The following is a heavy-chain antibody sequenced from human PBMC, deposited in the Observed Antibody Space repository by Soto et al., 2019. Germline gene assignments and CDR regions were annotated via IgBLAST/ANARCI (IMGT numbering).Heavy chain of an antibody. V-gene: IGHV1-2*04. CDR1: GYTFIGYY. CDR2: INPNSGGT. Sequence: VSCKASGYTFIGYYIHWVRQAPGQGLEWMGWINPNSGGTNYAQRFQGWVTMTRDRSISTAYMELSRLKSDDTAVYYCARVGGGLASLGYYGMDVWGQGTTVTVSS. CDR3: ARVGGGLASLGYYGMDV. D-gene: IGHD3-10*01. J-gene: IGHJ6*02.